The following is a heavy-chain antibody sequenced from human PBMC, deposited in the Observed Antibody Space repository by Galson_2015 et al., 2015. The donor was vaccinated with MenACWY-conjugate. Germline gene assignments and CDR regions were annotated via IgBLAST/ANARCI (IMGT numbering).Heavy chain of an antibody. CDR3: VRERGPFDAFDI. CDR1: RFIVSSYW. Sequence: SLRLSCAASRFIVSSYWTSWVRQAPGKGPEWVGNINEDGRNQYYADSVKGRFTISRDNSKNTLHLQLNSLRAEDTAVYYCVRERGPFDAFDIWGQGTMVAVSS. J-gene: IGHJ3*02. D-gene: IGHD3-10*01. CDR2: INEDGRNQ. V-gene: IGHV3-7*01.